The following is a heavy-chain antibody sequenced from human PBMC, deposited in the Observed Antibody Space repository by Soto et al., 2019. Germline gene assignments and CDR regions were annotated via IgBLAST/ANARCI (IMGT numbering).Heavy chain of an antibody. Sequence: SETLSLTCSVSGASVAGGSYYWSWVRQPPGKGLEWIGSMYHSGITYYNLSLKSRVTISVDMSKNQLSLKLSSATAADTAVYYCARSMYSTSAQLYYGMDVWGQGTTVTVSS. CDR3: ARSMYSTSAQLYYGMDV. D-gene: IGHD6-6*01. CDR1: GASVAGGSYY. CDR2: MYHSGIT. V-gene: IGHV4-39*07. J-gene: IGHJ6*02.